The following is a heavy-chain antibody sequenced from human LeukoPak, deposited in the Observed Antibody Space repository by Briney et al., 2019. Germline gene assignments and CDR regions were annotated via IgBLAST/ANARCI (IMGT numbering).Heavy chain of an antibody. CDR1: GFTFTSYA. Sequence: QPGGSLRLSCVASGFTFTSYAMSWVRQAPGRGLEWVSAISGSGGGTYYADSVKGRCTISRDNSKNTLYLQLNSLRGEDTAVYYCAKRDGSNYGHGFDYWGQGILVTVSS. V-gene: IGHV3-23*01. CDR2: ISGSGGGT. D-gene: IGHD5-18*01. J-gene: IGHJ4*02. CDR3: AKRDGSNYGHGFDY.